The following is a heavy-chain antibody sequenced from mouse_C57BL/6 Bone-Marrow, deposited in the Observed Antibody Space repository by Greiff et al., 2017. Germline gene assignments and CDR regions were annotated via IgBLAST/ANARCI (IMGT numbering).Heavy chain of an antibody. CDR2: ISNGGGST. D-gene: IGHD2-4*01. CDR3: ARPGDYDYDWFAY. Sequence: EVQGVESGGGLVQPGGSLKLSCAASGFTFSDYYMYWVRQTPEKRLEWVAYISNGGGSTYYPDTVKGRFTISRDNAKNTLYLQMSRLKSEDTAMYYCARPGDYDYDWFAYWGQGTLVTVSA. CDR1: GFTFSDYY. J-gene: IGHJ3*01. V-gene: IGHV5-12*01.